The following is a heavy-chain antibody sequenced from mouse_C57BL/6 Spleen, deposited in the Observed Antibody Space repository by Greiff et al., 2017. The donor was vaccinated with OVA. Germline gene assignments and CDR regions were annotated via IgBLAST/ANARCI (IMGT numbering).Heavy chain of an antibody. CDR2: INPNNGGT. V-gene: IGHV1-22*01. D-gene: IGHD1-1*01. CDR1: GYTFTDYN. CDR3: ARGGYYYGSSYDWYFDV. Sequence: EVQLQQSGPELVKPGASVKMSCKASGYTFTDYNMHWVKQSHGKSLEWIGYINPNNGGTSYNQKFKGKATLTVNKSSSTAYMELRSLTSEDSAVYYCARGGYYYGSSYDWYFDVWGTGTTVTVSS. J-gene: IGHJ1*03.